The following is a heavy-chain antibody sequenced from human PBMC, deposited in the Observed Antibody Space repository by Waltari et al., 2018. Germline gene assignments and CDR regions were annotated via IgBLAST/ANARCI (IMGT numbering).Heavy chain of an antibody. J-gene: IGHJ4*02. Sequence: EVQLVESGGGLVKPGGSLRLSCAASGFTFSNAWMSWVRQAPGKGLEWVGRIKSKTAGGTTDYAAPVKGRFTISRDESKNTLYLQMNSLKTEDTAVYYCTTALERGYSYDYTAFFDYWGQGILVTVSS. CDR2: IKSKTAGGTT. CDR1: GFTFSNAW. D-gene: IGHD5-18*01. CDR3: TTALERGYSYDYTAFFDY. V-gene: IGHV3-15*01.